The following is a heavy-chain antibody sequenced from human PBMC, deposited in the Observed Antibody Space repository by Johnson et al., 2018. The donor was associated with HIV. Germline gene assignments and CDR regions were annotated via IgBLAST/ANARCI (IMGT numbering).Heavy chain of an antibody. D-gene: IGHD3-3*01. V-gene: IGHV3-15*04. J-gene: IGHJ3*02. Sequence: VQLVESGGGLVQPGGSLRLSCAASGFTFSHAWMSWVRQAPGKGLEWVGHIESNADGGAADYAAPLEGRFTISRDDSKSTLYLQMNSLKTEDTAVYYCTTAIFGVIVHAFDIWGQGTTVTVSS. CDR3: TTAIFGVIVHAFDI. CDR1: GFTFSHAW. CDR2: IESNADGGAA.